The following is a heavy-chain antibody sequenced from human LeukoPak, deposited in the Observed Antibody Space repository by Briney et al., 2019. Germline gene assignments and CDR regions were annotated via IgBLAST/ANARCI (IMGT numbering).Heavy chain of an antibody. D-gene: IGHD3-10*01. Sequence: QPGGSLRLSCAASGFKFSNHWMSWVRQAPGKGLEVLALIKQDGSEKYYVDSVKGRFTISRDNAKNSLYLQMNNLRDEDTAVYYCARGDAALVGCGELFGNQDCWGQGTLVTVSA. CDR1: GFKFSNHW. V-gene: IGHV3-7*01. CDR3: ARGDAALVGCGELFGNQDC. J-gene: IGHJ4*02. CDR2: IKQDGSEK.